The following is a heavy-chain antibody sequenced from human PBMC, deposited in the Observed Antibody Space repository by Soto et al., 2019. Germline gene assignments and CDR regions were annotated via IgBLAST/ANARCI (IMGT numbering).Heavy chain of an antibody. CDR2: ISGSSSII. V-gene: IGHV3-48*02. D-gene: IGHD3-22*01. J-gene: IGHJ4*02. CDR1: GFTFSTYS. CDR3: ARSPITTIVVAYFDY. Sequence: VQVVESGGGLVQPGGSLRLSCEASGFTFSTYSMNWVRQAPGKGLEWVSYISGSSSIIYYADSVKGRFTISRDNAKNSLYLQMNSLRDEDTAVYYCARSPITTIVVAYFDYWGQGSRVTVSS.